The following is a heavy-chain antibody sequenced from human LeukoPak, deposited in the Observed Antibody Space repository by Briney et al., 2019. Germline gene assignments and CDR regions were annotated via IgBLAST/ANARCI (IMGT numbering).Heavy chain of an antibody. CDR2: INPSDGRT. CDR1: GYMFSIND. D-gene: IGHD3-16*01. CDR3: ARVRYRLAETYIDY. V-gene: IGHV1-46*01. J-gene: IGHJ4*02. Sequence: GASVKVSCKASGYMFSINDMHWVRQAPGQGLEWMGIINPSDGRTTYAQKFQGRVTMTRDTSISTAYMELSRLRSDDTAVYYCARVRYRLAETYIDYWGQGTLVTVSS.